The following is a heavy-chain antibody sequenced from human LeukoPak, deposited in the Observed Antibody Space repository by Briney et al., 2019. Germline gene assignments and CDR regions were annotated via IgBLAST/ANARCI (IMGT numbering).Heavy chain of an antibody. J-gene: IGHJ4*02. CDR2: ISGSGGDT. CDR3: AKTTAGYCSGRYPGWPVDY. CDR1: GFTFRSYA. V-gene: IGHV3-23*01. D-gene: IGHD6-19*01. Sequence: PGGSLRLSCAASGFTFRSYAIYWVRQAPGKGLEWVSGISGSGGDTYFADSVKGRFTISRDNSENTVFLQMDSLRAEDTAVYYCAKTTAGYCSGRYPGWPVDYWGQGTLVTVSS.